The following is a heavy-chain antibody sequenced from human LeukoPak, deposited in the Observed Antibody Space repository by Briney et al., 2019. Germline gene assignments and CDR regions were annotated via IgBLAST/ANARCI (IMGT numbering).Heavy chain of an antibody. V-gene: IGHV4-59*01. D-gene: IGHD1-26*01. CDR2: IYYSGST. J-gene: IGHJ6*03. CDR1: GGSISSYY. Sequence: SETLSLTCTVSGGSISSYYWSWIRQPPGKGLEWIGYIYYSGSTNYNPSLKSRVTISVDTSKNQFSLKLSSVTAADTAVYYCARVGSYYYYYMDVWGKGTTVTVSS. CDR3: ARVGSYYYYYMDV.